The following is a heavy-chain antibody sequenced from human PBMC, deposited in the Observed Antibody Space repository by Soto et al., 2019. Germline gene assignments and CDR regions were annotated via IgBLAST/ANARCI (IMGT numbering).Heavy chain of an antibody. CDR1: GGTFSSYA. J-gene: IGHJ6*02. V-gene: IGHV1-69*13. CDR3: ASWLKGPDIGNYYYGMDV. Sequence: SVKVSCKASGGTFSSYAISWVRQAPGQGLEWMGGIIPIFGTPDYAQKFQGRVTITADEFTRTAYMEMNSLRSEDTAVYYCASWLKGPDIGNYYYGMDVWGQGTTVTVSS. CDR2: IIPIFGTP. D-gene: IGHD2-15*01.